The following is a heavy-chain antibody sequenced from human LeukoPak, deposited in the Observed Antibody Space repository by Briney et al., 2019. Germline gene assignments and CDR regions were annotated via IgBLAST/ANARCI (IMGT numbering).Heavy chain of an antibody. CDR2: IYYSGST. CDR3: ARGHGPADLVVVIASYYFDY. D-gene: IGHD3-22*01. Sequence: PSETLSLTCTVSGGSISSGGYYWSWIRQHPGKGLEWIGYIYYSGSTYYNPSLKSRVTISVDTSKSQFSLKLSSVTAADTAVYYCARGHGPADLVVVIASYYFDYWGQGTLVTVSS. J-gene: IGHJ4*02. V-gene: IGHV4-31*03. CDR1: GGSISSGGYY.